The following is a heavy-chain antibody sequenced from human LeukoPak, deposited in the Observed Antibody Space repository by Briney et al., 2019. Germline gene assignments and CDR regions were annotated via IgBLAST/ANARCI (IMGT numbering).Heavy chain of an antibody. D-gene: IGHD5-24*01. V-gene: IGHV3-23*01. CDR2: ISGSGGST. CDR3: AKDREEVEMATIADY. Sequence: PGGSLRLSCAASGFTFSSYAMSWVRQAPGKGLEWVSAISGSGGSTYYADSVKGRFTISRDNFKNTLYLQMNSLRAEDTAVYYCAKDREEVEMATIADYWGQGTLVTVSS. CDR1: GFTFSSYA. J-gene: IGHJ4*02.